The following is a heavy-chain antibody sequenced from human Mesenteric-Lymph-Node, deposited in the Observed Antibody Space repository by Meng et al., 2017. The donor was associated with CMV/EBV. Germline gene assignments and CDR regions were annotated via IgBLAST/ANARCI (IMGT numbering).Heavy chain of an antibody. D-gene: IGHD1-26*01. Sequence: CKASGYPFPTYVISWVRQAPGQGLEWMGWISPYNRNTNYEQRLQGRVTMTTDTSTNTAYMELRSLTSDDTAVYFCARDLVGNNPFDYWGQGTLVTVSS. V-gene: IGHV1-18*01. CDR1: GYPFPTYV. CDR3: ARDLVGNNPFDY. J-gene: IGHJ4*02. CDR2: ISPYNRNT.